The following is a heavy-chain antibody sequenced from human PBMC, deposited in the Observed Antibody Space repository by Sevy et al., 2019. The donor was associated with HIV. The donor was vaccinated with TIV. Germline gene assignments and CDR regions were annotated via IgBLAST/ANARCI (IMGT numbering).Heavy chain of an antibody. D-gene: IGHD3-10*01. CDR1: GFTFSSYA. CDR3: ARGGGYYGSGSYLDY. J-gene: IGHJ4*02. CDR2: ISYDGSNK. V-gene: IGHV3-30-3*01. Sequence: GGSLRLSCAASGFTFSSYAMHWVRQAPGKGLEWVAVISYDGSNKYYADSVKGRFTISRDNSKNTLYLQMNSLRAEDTAGYYCARGGGYYGSGSYLDYWGQGTLVTVSS.